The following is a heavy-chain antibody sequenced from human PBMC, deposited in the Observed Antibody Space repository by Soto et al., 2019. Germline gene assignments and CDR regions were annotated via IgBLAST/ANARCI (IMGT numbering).Heavy chain of an antibody. D-gene: IGHD1-26*01. CDR3: AREVGGSYSGYYYGMDV. CDR2: IYYSGST. CDR1: GGSISSYY. V-gene: IGHV4-59*01. Sequence: PSETLSLTCTVSGGSISSYYWSWIRQPPGKGLEWIGYIYYSGSTNYNPSLKSRVTISVDTSKNQFSLKLSSVTAADTAVYYCAREVGGSYSGYYYGMDVWGQGTKVTVSS. J-gene: IGHJ6*02.